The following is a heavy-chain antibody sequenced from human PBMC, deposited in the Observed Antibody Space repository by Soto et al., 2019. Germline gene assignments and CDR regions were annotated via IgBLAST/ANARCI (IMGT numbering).Heavy chain of an antibody. V-gene: IGHV4-39*01. J-gene: IGHJ4*02. CDR2: IYYGGST. CDR3: ARIYDRSGSFDY. D-gene: IGHD3-22*01. CDR1: GGSISSGGYY. Sequence: QLQLQESGPGLVKPSETLSLTCTVSGGSISSGGYYWGWIRQPPGKGLEWIGNIYYGGSTYYNPSIKSRVTISVDTSKNQFSLKLSSVTAADTAVYYCARIYDRSGSFDYWGQGTLVTVSS.